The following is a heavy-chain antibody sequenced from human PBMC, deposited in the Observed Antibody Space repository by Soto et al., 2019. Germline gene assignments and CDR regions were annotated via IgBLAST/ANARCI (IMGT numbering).Heavy chain of an antibody. D-gene: IGHD3-3*01. V-gene: IGHV4-59*01. Sequence: QVQLQESGPGLVKPSETLSLTCTVSGGSISSYYWSWIRQPPGKGLEWIRYIYYSGRTKYNPSLKSRVTISVDTSKNQFSLKLSSVTAADTAVYYCARDSRYDFWSGYYPGRFDYWGQGTLVTVSS. J-gene: IGHJ4*02. CDR2: IYYSGRT. CDR1: GGSISSYY. CDR3: ARDSRYDFWSGYYPGRFDY.